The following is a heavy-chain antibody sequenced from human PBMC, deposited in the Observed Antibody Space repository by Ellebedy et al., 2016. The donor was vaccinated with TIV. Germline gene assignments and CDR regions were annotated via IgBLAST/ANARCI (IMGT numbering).Heavy chain of an antibody. J-gene: IGHJ4*02. V-gene: IGHV3-33*05. CDR3: ARRYDYGDY. Sequence: GESLKISXAASGFTFSSYGMHWVRQAPGKGLEWVAVISADGNTKHYADSVKGRFTISRDDSKNTLYLQMNSLRAEDTAVYYCARRYDYGDYWGQGTLVTVSS. CDR2: ISADGNTK. D-gene: IGHD3-16*01. CDR1: GFTFSSYG.